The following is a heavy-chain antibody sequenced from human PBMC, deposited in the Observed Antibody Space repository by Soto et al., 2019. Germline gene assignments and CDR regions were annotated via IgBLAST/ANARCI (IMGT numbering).Heavy chain of an antibody. CDR3: ARTDRDFYGLDV. CDR2: ISAAGDP. J-gene: IGHJ6*04. Sequence: EVQLVESGGGLVQPGGSLRLSCEASGFTFRNYDMHWVRQGTGKGLEWVSGISAAGDPDYADSVEGRFTISRENAQNSFFLQMNSLRVGDTAVHYCARTDRDFYGLDVWGKGTTVIVSS. V-gene: IGHV3-13*05. CDR1: GFTFRNYD.